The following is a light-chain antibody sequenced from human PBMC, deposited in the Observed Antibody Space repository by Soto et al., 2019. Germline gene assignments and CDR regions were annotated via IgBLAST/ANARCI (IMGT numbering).Light chain of an antibody. CDR2: AAS. J-gene: IGKJ5*01. CDR1: ESIARH. CDR3: QQTYSTLSIT. V-gene: IGKV1-39*01. Sequence: DIQMTQSPSSLSASVGDRVTINCRASESIARHLNWYQQKPGKAPKLLIYAASSLQNGVPSRFRGGGSGTDFTLTISNLQPEDFATYYCQQTYSTLSITFGQGTRLEIK.